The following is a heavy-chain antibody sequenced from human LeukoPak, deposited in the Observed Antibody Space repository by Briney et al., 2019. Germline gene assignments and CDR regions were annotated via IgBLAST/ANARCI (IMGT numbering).Heavy chain of an antibody. V-gene: IGHV3-7*01. J-gene: IGHJ4*02. CDR3: VGGSGWLQEY. CDR1: GFTLSNYW. Sequence: GGSLRLSCAASGFTLSNYWMSWVRQAPGKGLKWVAIIEQDGSEKYYVDSVEGRFTISRDNTKNSLYLQMNSLRVEDTAVYYCVGGSGWLQEYWGQGTLVTVSS. D-gene: IGHD5-24*01. CDR2: IEQDGSEK.